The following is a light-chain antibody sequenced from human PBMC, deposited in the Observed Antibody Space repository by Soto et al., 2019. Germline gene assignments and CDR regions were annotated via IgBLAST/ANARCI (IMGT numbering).Light chain of an antibody. CDR1: HFVSSRS. Sequence: EIELTQSPGPLSLSPGERAPLXCRASHFVSSRSLAWYQQKPGQAPRLLIYGASTRATGIPDRFSGSGSGTDFTLTITPLEPEDFAVYYCQQYNDWPPTFGQGTRLEIK. CDR3: QQYNDWPPT. V-gene: IGKV3-20*01. CDR2: GAS. J-gene: IGKJ5*01.